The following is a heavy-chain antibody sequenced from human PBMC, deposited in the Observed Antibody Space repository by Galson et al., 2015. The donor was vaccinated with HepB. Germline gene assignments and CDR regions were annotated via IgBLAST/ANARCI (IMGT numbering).Heavy chain of an antibody. D-gene: IGHD4-17*01. Sequence: SLRLSCAAFGFTFSSYAMHWVRQAPGKGLEWVAVISYDGSNKYYADSVKGRFTISRDNSKNTLYLQMNSLRAEDTAVYYCAGEAVTTPNFDYWGQGTLVTVSS. V-gene: IGHV3-30*04. J-gene: IGHJ4*02. CDR2: ISYDGSNK. CDR1: GFTFSSYA. CDR3: AGEAVTTPNFDY.